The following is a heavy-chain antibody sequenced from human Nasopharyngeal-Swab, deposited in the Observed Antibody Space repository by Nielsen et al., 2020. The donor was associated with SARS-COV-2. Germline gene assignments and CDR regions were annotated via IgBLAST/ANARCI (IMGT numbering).Heavy chain of an antibody. CDR1: GGTFSSYA. J-gene: IGHJ5*02. CDR2: IIPILGIA. D-gene: IGHD2/OR15-2a*01. V-gene: IGHV1-69*04. CDR3: ARQNKKVSHFDP. Sequence: SVKVSCKASGGTFSSYAISWVRQAPGQGLEWMGRIIPILGIANYAQKFQGRVTITADKSTSTAYMELSSLRSDDTAVYYCARQNKKVSHFDPWGQGTLVTVSS.